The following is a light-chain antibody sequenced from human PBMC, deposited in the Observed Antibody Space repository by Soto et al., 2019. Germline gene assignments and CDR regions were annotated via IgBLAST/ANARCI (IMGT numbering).Light chain of an antibody. J-gene: IGKJ1*01. V-gene: IGKV3-20*01. CDR2: GAS. CDR1: QSVSSSY. Sequence: EIVLTQSPGTLSLSPGERATLSCRASQSVSSSYLAWYQQKPGQAPGLLIYGASSRATGIPDRFSGSGSGTDFTRTISRLEPEDFAVYYCQQYGSSPWTFGQGTKVDIK. CDR3: QQYGSSPWT.